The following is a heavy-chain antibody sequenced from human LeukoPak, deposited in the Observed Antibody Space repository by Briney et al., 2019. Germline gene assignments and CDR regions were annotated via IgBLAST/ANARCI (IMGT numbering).Heavy chain of an antibody. V-gene: IGHV4-4*02. CDR2: IYHSGST. CDR1: GGSISSSNW. D-gene: IGHD1-26*01. CDR3: ARGSRLLGRWFDP. Sequence: SETLSLTCAVSGGSISSSNWWGWVRQPPGKGLEWIGEIYHSGSTNYNPSLKSRVTISVDKSKNQFSLKLSSVTAADTAVYYCARGSRLLGRWFDPWGQGTLVTVSS. J-gene: IGHJ5*02.